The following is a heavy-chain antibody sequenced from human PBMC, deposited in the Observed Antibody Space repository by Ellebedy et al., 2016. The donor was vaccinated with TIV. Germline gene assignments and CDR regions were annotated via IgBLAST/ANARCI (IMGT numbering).Heavy chain of an antibody. CDR3: ARVPVVFDY. CDR1: GFTFSSYG. J-gene: IGHJ4*02. V-gene: IGHV3-33*01. CDR2: IWYDGSNK. Sequence: GESLKISXAASGFTFSSYGMHWVRQAPGKGLEWVAVIWYDGSNKYYADSVKGRFTISRDNSKNTLYLQMNSLRAEDTAVYYCARVPVVFDYWGQGTLVTVSS. D-gene: IGHD4-23*01.